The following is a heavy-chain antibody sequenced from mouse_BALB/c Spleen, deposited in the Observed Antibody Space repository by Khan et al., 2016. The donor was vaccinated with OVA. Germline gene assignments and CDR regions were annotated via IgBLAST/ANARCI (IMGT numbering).Heavy chain of an antibody. Sequence: VQLQQPGPGLVKPSQSLSLTCPVTGYSITSGYGWNWIRQFPGNKLEWMGYISYSGSTNYNPSLKSRISTPREPSKNQFFLQLNAVTTEDTATYYCARTARIKYWGQGTTLTVSS. CDR2: ISYSGST. CDR3: ARTARIKY. V-gene: IGHV3-2*02. D-gene: IGHD1-2*01. CDR1: GYSITSGYG. J-gene: IGHJ2*01.